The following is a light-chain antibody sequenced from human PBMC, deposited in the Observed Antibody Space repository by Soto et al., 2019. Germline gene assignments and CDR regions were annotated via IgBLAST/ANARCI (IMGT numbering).Light chain of an antibody. CDR2: WAS. CDR1: QSVLYSSNNKNY. CDR3: QQYYSTPQDLT. V-gene: IGKV4-1*01. Sequence: DIVMTQSPDSLAVSLGERATINCKSSQSVLYSSNNKNYLAWYQQKPGQPPKLLIYWASTRESGVPDRFSGSGSGTDFTLTIRSLQAEDVAVYYCQQYYSTPQDLTCGGGTKVEIK. J-gene: IGKJ4*01.